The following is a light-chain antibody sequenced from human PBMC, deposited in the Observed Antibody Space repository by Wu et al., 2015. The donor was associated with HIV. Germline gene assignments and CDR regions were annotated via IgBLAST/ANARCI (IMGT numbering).Light chain of an antibody. V-gene: IGKV1-5*03. CDR3: QQYNSYWWT. Sequence: DIQMTQSPSTLSASVGDRVTITCRASQSISIWLAWYQQKPGKAPKLLIYKASSLESGVPSRFSGSGSGTEFTLTISSLQPDDFATYYCQQYNSYWWTFGQGTKVEIK. CDR1: QSISIW. CDR2: KAS. J-gene: IGKJ1*01.